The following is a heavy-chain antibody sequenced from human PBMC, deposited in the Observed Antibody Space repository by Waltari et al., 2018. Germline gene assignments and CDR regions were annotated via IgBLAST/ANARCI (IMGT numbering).Heavy chain of an antibody. CDR3: ARDGPHSSGYYYPSD. CDR2: IYYSGST. J-gene: IGHJ4*02. Sequence: QVQLQESGPGLVKPSQTLSLTCTVSGGSISSGGYYWSWIRQHPGKGLEWIGYIYYSGSTYYNPSLKSRVTISVDTSKNQFSLKLSSVTAADTAVYYCARDGPHSSGYYYPSDWGQGTLVTVSS. CDR1: GGSISSGGYY. V-gene: IGHV4-31*03. D-gene: IGHD3-22*01.